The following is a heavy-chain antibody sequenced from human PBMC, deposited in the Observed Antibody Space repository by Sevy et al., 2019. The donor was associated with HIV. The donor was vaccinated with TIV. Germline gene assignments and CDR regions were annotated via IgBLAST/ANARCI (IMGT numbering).Heavy chain of an antibody. Sequence: GGSLRLSCAASGFTFSDYYMSWIRQAPGKGLEWVSYISSSGSTIYYADSVKGRFTISRDNAKNSRYLQMNSLRAEDTAVYYCARDHRVWSGYHYYYYGMDVWGQGTTVTVSS. V-gene: IGHV3-11*01. CDR2: ISSSGSTI. J-gene: IGHJ6*02. D-gene: IGHD3-3*01. CDR1: GFTFSDYY. CDR3: ARDHRVWSGYHYYYYGMDV.